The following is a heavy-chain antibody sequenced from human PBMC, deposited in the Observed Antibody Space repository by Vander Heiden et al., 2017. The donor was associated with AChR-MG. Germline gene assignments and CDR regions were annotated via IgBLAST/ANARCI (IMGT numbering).Heavy chain of an antibody. V-gene: IGHV3-23*01. Sequence: DVQLLESGGGLVQPGGSLRLSCAASGFTFSSYAMTWVRQAPGEGPGWVSAISGSGRSTYYADSVKGRFTISRDNAKNTLYLQMSDLRAEDTAVYYCVKGPDSSSWTIFDDWGQGTLVTVSS. CDR3: VKGPDSSSWTIFDD. CDR2: ISGSGRST. CDR1: GFTFSSYA. J-gene: IGHJ4*02. D-gene: IGHD6-13*01.